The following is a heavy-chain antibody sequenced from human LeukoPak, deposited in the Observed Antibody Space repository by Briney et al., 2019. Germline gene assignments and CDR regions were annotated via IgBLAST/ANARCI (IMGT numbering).Heavy chain of an antibody. J-gene: IGHJ4*02. Sequence: RTGGSLRLSCAASGFKFDDYGMSWVRQAPGKGLGWVSGISWNGGNTGYADSVKGRFTISRDNAKNSLFLQVNSLRADDTAFYYCAREGIYCVNGVCYLDYWGQGTLVTVSS. CDR3: AREGIYCVNGVCYLDY. CDR2: ISWNGGNT. CDR1: GFKFDDYG. D-gene: IGHD2-8*01. V-gene: IGHV3-20*04.